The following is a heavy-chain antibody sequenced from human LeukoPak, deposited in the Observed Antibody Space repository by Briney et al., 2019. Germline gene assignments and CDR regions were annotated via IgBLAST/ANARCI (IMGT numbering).Heavy chain of an antibody. CDR3: AKKSLWSGPFDY. V-gene: IGHV3-30*18. CDR2: TSFDGGNK. D-gene: IGHD3-3*01. J-gene: IGHJ4*02. CDR1: GLTFSSFG. Sequence: PGGSLRLSCAASGLTFSSFGMHWVRQAPGKGLEWVAVTSFDGGNKHYADSVKGRFTISRDNSKNTLYLQMNSLRAEDTAVYYCAKKSLWSGPFDYWGQGTLVTVSS.